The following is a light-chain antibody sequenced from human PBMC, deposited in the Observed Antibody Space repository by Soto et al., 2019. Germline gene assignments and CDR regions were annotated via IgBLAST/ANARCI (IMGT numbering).Light chain of an antibody. CDR3: QQGYNTPHT. J-gene: IGKJ2*01. V-gene: IGKV1-39*01. Sequence: DLQMTQSPSSLSASVGDRVTITCRASQSITTYLNWYQQKPEKAPKLLIYATSSLQSGVPSRFSGSGSGTDFTLTIGSLQPEDFATYYCQQGYNTPHTFGQGTNLEIK. CDR1: QSITTY. CDR2: ATS.